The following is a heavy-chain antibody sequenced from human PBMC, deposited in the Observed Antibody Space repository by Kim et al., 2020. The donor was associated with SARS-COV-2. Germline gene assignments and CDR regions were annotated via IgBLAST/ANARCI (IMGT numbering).Heavy chain of an antibody. D-gene: IGHD6-13*01. CDR3: ARSGIAAAGLDY. V-gene: IGHV4-4*09. Sequence: DTPSLKSRVTISVDTSKNQFSLKLSSVTAADTAVYYCARSGIAAAGLDYWGQGTLVTVSS. J-gene: IGHJ4*02.